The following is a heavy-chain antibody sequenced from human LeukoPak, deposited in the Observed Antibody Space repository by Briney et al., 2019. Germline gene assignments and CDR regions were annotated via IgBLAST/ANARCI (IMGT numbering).Heavy chain of an antibody. V-gene: IGHV3-21*01. Sequence: GGSLRLSCAASGFNFKKYSLNWIRQAPRKGLEWVSSISSSGSHIYYADSVKGRFSISRDNAKNSLYLQLNSLRAEDTAVYFCATAYYYDESGLFWDRPFEYWGQGTLVTVSS. D-gene: IGHD3-22*01. CDR1: GFNFKKYS. CDR3: ATAYYYDESGLFWDRPFEY. CDR2: ISSSGSHI. J-gene: IGHJ4*02.